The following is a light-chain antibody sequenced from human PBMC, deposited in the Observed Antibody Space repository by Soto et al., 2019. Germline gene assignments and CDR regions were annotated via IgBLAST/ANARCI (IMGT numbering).Light chain of an antibody. CDR1: QSVSSS. V-gene: IGKV3-15*01. CDR2: GAS. J-gene: IGKJ1*01. CDR3: KQYNNWWT. Sequence: EVVMTQSPATLSMSPGERATLSCRASQSVSSSLAWYQQKPGQAPRLLIYGASTRATGIPDRFSGSGSETEFPLTISSLQAEDFAIYYCKQYNNWWTFGQGTKVEIK.